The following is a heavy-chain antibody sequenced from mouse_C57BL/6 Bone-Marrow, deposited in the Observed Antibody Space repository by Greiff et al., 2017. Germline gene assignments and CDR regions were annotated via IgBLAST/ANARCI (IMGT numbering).Heavy chain of an antibody. J-gene: IGHJ3*01. CDR1: GYTFTSYW. D-gene: IGHD3-1*01. CDR3: ARRGSGFPRFAY. Sequence: VQLQQPGAELVMPGASVKLSCKASGYTFTSYWMPWVKQRPGQGLEWIGEIDPSDSYTNYNQKFKGKSTLTVDNSSSTAYMQLSSLTSEGTAVYCCARRGSGFPRFAYWGQGTRVTVSA. V-gene: IGHV1-69*01. CDR2: IDPSDSYT.